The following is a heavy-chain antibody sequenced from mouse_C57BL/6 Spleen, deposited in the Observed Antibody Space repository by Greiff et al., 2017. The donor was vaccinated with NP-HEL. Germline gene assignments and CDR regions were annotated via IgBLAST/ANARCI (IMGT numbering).Heavy chain of an antibody. Sequence: QVQLQQPGAELVKPGASVKMSCKASGYTFTSYWITWVKQRPGQGLEWIGDIYPGSGSTNYNEKFKSKATLTVDTSSSTAYMQLSSLTSEDSAVYYCARDDGYYGKAMDYWGQGTSVTVSS. CDR2: IYPGSGST. V-gene: IGHV1-55*01. J-gene: IGHJ4*01. CDR1: GYTFTSYW. D-gene: IGHD2-3*01. CDR3: ARDDGYYGKAMDY.